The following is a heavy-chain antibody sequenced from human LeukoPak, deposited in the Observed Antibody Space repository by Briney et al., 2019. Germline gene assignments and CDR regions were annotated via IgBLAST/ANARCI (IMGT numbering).Heavy chain of an antibody. CDR3: ARDAYDFWSGYPQYYFDY. CDR1: GFTFSNYA. D-gene: IGHD3-3*01. CDR2: VSNSGGTT. Sequence: GGSLRLSCAASGFTFSNYAMTWVRQGPGKGLEWVSTVSNSGGTTFYADSVEGRFTISRDNSKNTLYLQMSSLRAEDTAVYYCARDAYDFWSGYPQYYFDYWGQGTLVTVSS. J-gene: IGHJ4*02. V-gene: IGHV3-23*01.